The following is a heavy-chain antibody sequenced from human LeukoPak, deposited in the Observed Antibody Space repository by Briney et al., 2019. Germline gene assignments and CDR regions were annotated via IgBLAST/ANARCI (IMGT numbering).Heavy chain of an antibody. J-gene: IGHJ4*02. D-gene: IGHD3-9*01. CDR2: INTNTGNP. CDR3: AREGDDLYDILTGHEPDGYYFDY. CDR1: GYTFTSYA. Sequence: ASVKVSCKASGYTFTSYAMNWVRQAPGQGLEWMGWINTNTGNPTYAQGFTGRFVFSLDTSVSTAYLQISSLKAEDTAVYYCAREGDDLYDILTGHEPDGYYFDYWGQGTLVTVSS. V-gene: IGHV7-4-1*02.